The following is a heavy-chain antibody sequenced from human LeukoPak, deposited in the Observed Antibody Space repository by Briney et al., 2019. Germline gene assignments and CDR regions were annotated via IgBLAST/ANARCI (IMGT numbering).Heavy chain of an antibody. J-gene: IGHJ4*02. CDR1: GFTFTGYY. CDR3: AREYDSSGPSDDY. V-gene: IGHV1-2*02. CDR2: INPNSGGT. Sequence: ASVKVSCKASGFTFTGYYIHWVRQAPGQGLEWMGWINPNSGGTNYAQKFQGRVTMTRDTFISTAYMELSRLRSDDTAVYYCAREYDSSGPSDDYWGQGTLVTVSS. D-gene: IGHD3-22*01.